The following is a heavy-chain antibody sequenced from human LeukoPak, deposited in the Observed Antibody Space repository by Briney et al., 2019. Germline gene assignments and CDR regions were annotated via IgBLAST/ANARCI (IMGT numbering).Heavy chain of an antibody. Sequence: GGSLRLSCTASGFTFGDYAMSWVRQAPGKGLEWVSAITATSSSTHDADSVQGRFTISRDNSKNTLYLQMSSLRPEDTAIYYCAKLFESGTYNNFFHYWGQGTLVTVFS. J-gene: IGHJ4*02. CDR3: AKLFESGTYNNFFHY. D-gene: IGHD3-10*01. CDR2: ITATSSST. CDR1: GFTFGDYA. V-gene: IGHV3-23*01.